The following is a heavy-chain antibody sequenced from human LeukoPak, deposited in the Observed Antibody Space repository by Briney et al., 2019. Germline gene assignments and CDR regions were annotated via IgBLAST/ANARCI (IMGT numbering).Heavy chain of an antibody. V-gene: IGHV3-74*01. J-gene: IGHJ4*02. Sequence: PGGSLRLSCAASGFTFSSHWMPWVRHAPGKGLVWVSRINSDGSSTSYADSVKGRFTISRDNAKNTLYLQMNSLRAEDTAVYYWAREMATMRDYWGQGTLVTVSS. D-gene: IGHD5-24*01. CDR1: GFTFSSHW. CDR2: INSDGSST. CDR3: AREMATMRDY.